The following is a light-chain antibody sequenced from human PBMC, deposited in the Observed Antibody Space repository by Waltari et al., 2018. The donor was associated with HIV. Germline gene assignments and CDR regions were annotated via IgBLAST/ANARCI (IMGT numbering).Light chain of an antibody. CDR3: QTWDTGIRV. CDR1: SGHSTYT. J-gene: IGLJ1*01. V-gene: IGLV4-69*01. Sequence: QVVLPQSPSASASLGASVQLTCTLSSGHSTYTIADPQHQPEKGPLYLMKLTRDGGHSKGDGIPDRFSGSSSGTERYLTISSLQSEDEAVYYCQTWDTGIRVFGIGTKVTVL. CDR2: LTRDGGH.